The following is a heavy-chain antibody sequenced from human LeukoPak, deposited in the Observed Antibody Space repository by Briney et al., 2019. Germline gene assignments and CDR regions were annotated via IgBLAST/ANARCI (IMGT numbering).Heavy chain of an antibody. CDR1: GGSFSGYY. J-gene: IGHJ6*03. V-gene: IGHV4-34*01. CDR2: INHSGST. Sequence: PSETLSLTCAVYGGSFSGYYWSWIRQPPGKGLEWIGEINHSGSTNYNPSLKSRVTISVDTSKNQFSLKLSSVTAADTAVYYCARGQLVHYCYYYMDVWGKGTTVTISS. CDR3: ARGQLVHYCYYYMDV. D-gene: IGHD6-13*01.